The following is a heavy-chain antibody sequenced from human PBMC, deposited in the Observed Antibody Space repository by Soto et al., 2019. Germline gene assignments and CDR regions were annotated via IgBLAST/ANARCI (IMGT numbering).Heavy chain of an antibody. V-gene: IGHV4-59*01. J-gene: IGHJ4*02. CDR2: IYYSGST. D-gene: IGHD1-26*01. CDR3: ASWSIVGATRDY. Sequence: QVQLQESGPGLVKPSETLSLTCTVSGGSISSYYWSWIRQPPGKGLEWIGYIYYSGSTNYNPSPKRRGTTSVCTAKNQFSLRLSAVTAADTAVYYWASWSIVGATRDYWGQGTLVTVSS. CDR1: GGSISSYY.